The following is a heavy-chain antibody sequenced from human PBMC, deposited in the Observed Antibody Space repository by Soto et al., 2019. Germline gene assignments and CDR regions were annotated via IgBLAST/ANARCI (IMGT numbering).Heavy chain of an antibody. CDR2: MNLDSGDT. J-gene: IGHJ4*02. CDR1: GYPFDSFD. V-gene: IGHV1-8*01. CDR3: VRQPGGVATPGDDY. D-gene: IGHD2-15*01. Sequence: QVQLVQSGAEVKKPGASVKVSCEASGYPFDSFDINWGRQAAGQGCEGMGWMNLDSGDTAIAQRFQDRIIMTRTTSTITAYMELSRLTPDYSAVYFCVRQPGGVATPGDDYWGQGTLVTVSS.